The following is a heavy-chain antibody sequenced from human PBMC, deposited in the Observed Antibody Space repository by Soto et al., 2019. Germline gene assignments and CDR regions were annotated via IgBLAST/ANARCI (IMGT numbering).Heavy chain of an antibody. J-gene: IGHJ4*02. CDR1: GYTSTSYG. CDR3: AREREYYDSSGYHGSYFDY. CDR2: ISAYNGNT. V-gene: IGHV1-18*01. D-gene: IGHD3-22*01. Sequence: ASVKVSCKASGYTSTSYGISWVRQAPGQGLEWMGWISAYNGNTNYAQKLQGRVTMTTDTSTSTAYMELRSLRSDDTAVYYCAREREYYDSSGYHGSYFDYWGQGTLVTVSS.